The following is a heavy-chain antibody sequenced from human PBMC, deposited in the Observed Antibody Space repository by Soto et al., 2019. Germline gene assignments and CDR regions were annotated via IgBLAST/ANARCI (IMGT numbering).Heavy chain of an antibody. D-gene: IGHD2-8*02. Sequence: SETLSLTCAVSGGSISSSNWWSWVRQPPGKGLEWIGEIYHSGSTNYNPSLKSRVTISVDTSKNQFPLKLTSVTAADTAVYYCARDKITGLFDYWGQGTLVTVSS. CDR3: ARDKITGLFDY. J-gene: IGHJ4*02. CDR1: GGSISSSNW. V-gene: IGHV4-4*02. CDR2: IYHSGST.